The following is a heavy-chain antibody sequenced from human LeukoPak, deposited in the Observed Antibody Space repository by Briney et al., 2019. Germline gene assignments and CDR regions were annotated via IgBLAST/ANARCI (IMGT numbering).Heavy chain of an antibody. V-gene: IGHV3-7*01. CDR2: IKQDGSEE. J-gene: IGHJ4*02. CDR3: ARDRGSGSYYSQD. D-gene: IGHD3-10*01. CDR1: GFTFSSYA. Sequence: GGSLRLSCAASGFTFSSYAMSWVRQAPGKGPEWVANIKQDGSEEHYVDSVKGRFTISRDNAKNSLYLQMTSLRAEDTAVYYCARDRGSGSYYSQDWGQGTLVTVSS.